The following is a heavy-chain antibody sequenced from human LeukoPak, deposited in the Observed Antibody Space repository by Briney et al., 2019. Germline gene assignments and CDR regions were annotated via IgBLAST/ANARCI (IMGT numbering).Heavy chain of an antibody. CDR1: VGSISSSSYY. J-gene: IGHJ3*02. CDR2: IYYSAST. V-gene: IGHV4-39*01. CDR3: ARPMTTVTTWVLDAFDI. Sequence: PSQTLSLTCTVSVGSISSSSYYWGGFRQPPGRGWERMGRIYYSASTYYNPSLKSRVTISVDTSKNQFSLKLSSVTAADTAVYYCARPMTTVTTWVLDAFDIWGQGTMVTVSS. D-gene: IGHD4-17*01.